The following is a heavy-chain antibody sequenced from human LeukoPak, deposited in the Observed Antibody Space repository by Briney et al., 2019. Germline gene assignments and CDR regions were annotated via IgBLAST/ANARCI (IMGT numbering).Heavy chain of an antibody. D-gene: IGHD3-10*01. J-gene: IGHJ4*02. CDR2: ISWNSGSI. Sequence: GGSLRLSCAASGFTFSSYAMHWVRQAPGKGLEWVSGISWNSGSIGYADSVKGRFTISRDNAKNSLYLQMNSLRAEDTALYYCAKGDYYGSGSKSVGTDFDYWGQGTLVTVSS. CDR3: AKGDYYGSGSKSVGTDFDY. CDR1: GFTFSSYA. V-gene: IGHV3-9*01.